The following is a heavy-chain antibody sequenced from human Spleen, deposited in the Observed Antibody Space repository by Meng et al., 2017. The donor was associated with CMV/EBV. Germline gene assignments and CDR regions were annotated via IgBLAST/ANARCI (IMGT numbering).Heavy chain of an antibody. J-gene: IGHJ5*02. V-gene: IGHV2-5*02. CDR2: IYWDDDK. CDR1: WFSLSTSGVG. Sequence: QITLQESGPTLVQPTPTLTPTCTFSWFSLSTSGVGVGWIRQPPGKALEWLALIYWDDDKRYSPSLKSRLTITKDTSKNQVVLTMTNMDPVDTATYYCAHRRGTFGGVTNWFDPWGQGTLVTVSS. D-gene: IGHD3-16*01. CDR3: AHRRGTFGGVTNWFDP.